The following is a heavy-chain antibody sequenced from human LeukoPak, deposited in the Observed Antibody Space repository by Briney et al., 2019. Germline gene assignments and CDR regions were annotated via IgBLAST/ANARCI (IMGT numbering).Heavy chain of an antibody. D-gene: IGHD6-13*01. CDR1: GYSISSGYY. J-gene: IGHJ4*02. V-gene: IGHV4-38-2*02. CDR3: ARYSSSSEY. Sequence: SETLSLTRTVSGYSISSGYYWGWIRQPPGKGLEWIGSIYHSGSTYYNPSLKSRVTISVDTSKNQFSLKLSSVTAADTAVYYCARYSSSSEYWGQGTLVTVSS. CDR2: IYHSGST.